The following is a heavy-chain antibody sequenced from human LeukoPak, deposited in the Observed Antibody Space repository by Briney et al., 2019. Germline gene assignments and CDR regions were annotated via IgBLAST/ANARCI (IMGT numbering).Heavy chain of an antibody. CDR2: IIPIFGTA. CDR1: GGTFSSYA. J-gene: IGHJ5*02. D-gene: IGHD6-13*01. Sequence: SVKVSCKASGGTFSSYAISWVRQAPGQGLEWMGGIIPIFGTANYAQKFQGRVTITADESTSTAYMELSSLRSEDTAVYYCAREARAYSSSGPFDPWGQGTLVTVSS. CDR3: AREARAYSSSGPFDP. V-gene: IGHV1-69*13.